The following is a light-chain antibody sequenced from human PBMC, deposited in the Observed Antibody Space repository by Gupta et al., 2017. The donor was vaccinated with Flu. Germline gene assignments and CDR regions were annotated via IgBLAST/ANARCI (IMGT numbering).Light chain of an antibody. CDR1: QSLLHRIGYHY. Sequence: IVMTQSPLSLPVTPGEPASISCRSSQSLLHRIGYHYLNWYLQKPGQSPQLLIYLGSNRTSGVPDRFSGSGSGTDFTLNSRRGEAEDVGVYYCKQDLNPYTFGQGTKVEIK. CDR3: KQDLNPYT. J-gene: IGKJ2*01. V-gene: IGKV2-28*01. CDR2: LGS.